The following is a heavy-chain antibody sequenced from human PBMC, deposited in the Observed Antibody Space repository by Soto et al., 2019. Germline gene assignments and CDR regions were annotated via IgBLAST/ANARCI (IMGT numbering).Heavy chain of an antibody. J-gene: IGHJ6*02. Sequence: ESGGGVVQPGRSLRLSCAASGFTFSSYGMHWVRQAPGKGLEWVAVISYDGSNKYYADSVKGRFTISRDNSKNTLYLQMNSLRAEDTAVYYCAKEGEDIVVVPAAIGPYYYYGMDVWGQGTTVTVSS. D-gene: IGHD2-2*01. V-gene: IGHV3-30*18. CDR1: GFTFSSYG. CDR3: AKEGEDIVVVPAAIGPYYYYGMDV. CDR2: ISYDGSNK.